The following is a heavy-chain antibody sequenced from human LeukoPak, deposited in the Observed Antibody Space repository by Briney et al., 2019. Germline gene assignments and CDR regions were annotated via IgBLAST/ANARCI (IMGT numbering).Heavy chain of an antibody. V-gene: IGHV3-30*04. CDR3: ARGYCSSTSCYRRGNWFDP. CDR2: ISYDGSNK. Sequence: PGRSLRLSCAASGFTFSSYAMHWVRQAPGKGLEWVAVISYDGSNKYYADSVKGRFTISRDNSKNTLYLQMNSLRAEDTAVHYCARGYCSSTSCYRRGNWFDPWGQGTLVTVSS. D-gene: IGHD2-2*01. J-gene: IGHJ5*02. CDR1: GFTFSSYA.